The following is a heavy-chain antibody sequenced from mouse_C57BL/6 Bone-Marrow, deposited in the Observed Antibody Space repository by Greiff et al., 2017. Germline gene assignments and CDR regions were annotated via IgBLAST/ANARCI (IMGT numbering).Heavy chain of an antibody. Sequence: EVQLQQSGPELVKPGASVKIPCKASGYTFTDYNMDWVKQSHGKSLEWIGDINPNNGGTIYNQKFKGKATLTVDKSSSTAYMELRSLTSEDTAVYYCAIYYGNPYWYVDVWGTGTTVTVSS. J-gene: IGHJ1*03. CDR2: INPNNGGT. D-gene: IGHD2-1*01. CDR3: AIYYGNPYWYVDV. CDR1: GYTFTDYN. V-gene: IGHV1-18*01.